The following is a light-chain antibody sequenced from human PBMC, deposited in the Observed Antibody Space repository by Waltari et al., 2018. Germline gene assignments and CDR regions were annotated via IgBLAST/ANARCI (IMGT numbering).Light chain of an antibody. Sequence: DIVMTQSPDSLAVSLGERATIKCKSGQSLLYRANNKNYLAWYQQKPGPPPKRLIYWASTRDSGVPDRFGGSGSGTDFTLTISSLQAADVAVYYCQHYYNWPLTFGGGTRIDI. V-gene: IGKV4-1*01. J-gene: IGKJ4*01. CDR2: WAS. CDR3: QHYYNWPLT. CDR1: QSLLYRANNKNY.